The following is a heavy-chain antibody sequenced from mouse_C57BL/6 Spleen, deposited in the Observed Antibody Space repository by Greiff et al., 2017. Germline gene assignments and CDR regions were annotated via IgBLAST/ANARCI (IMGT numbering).Heavy chain of an antibody. CDR1: GYTFTTYP. D-gene: IGHD2-2*01. Sequence: VKLQESGAELVKPGASVKMSCKASGYTFTTYPIEWMKQNHGKSLEWIGNFHPYNDDTKYNEKFKGKATLTVEKSSSTVYLELSRLTSDDSAVYYCARGYGYPYYFDYWGQGTTLTVSS. J-gene: IGHJ2*01. CDR2: FHPYNDDT. CDR3: ARGYGYPYYFDY. V-gene: IGHV1-47*01.